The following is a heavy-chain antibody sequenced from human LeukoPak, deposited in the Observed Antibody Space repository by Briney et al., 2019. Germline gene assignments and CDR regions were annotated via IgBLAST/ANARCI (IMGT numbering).Heavy chain of an antibody. D-gene: IGHD3-16*01. CDR3: AGGGDWTTGDYFDY. Sequence: GGSLRLSCAASGFTFSSYEMNWVRQAPGKGLEWVSYISSSGSTIYYADSVKGRFTISRDNAKNSLYLQMNSLRAEDTAVYFCAGGGDWTTGDYFDYWGQGTLVTVSS. V-gene: IGHV3-48*03. CDR1: GFTFSSYE. J-gene: IGHJ4*02. CDR2: ISSSGSTI.